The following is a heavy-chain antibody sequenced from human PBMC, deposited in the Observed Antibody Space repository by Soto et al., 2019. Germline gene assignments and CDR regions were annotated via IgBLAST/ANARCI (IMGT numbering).Heavy chain of an antibody. Sequence: PGGSLRLSCAASGFTFSSYSMNWVRQAPGKGLEWVSSISSSSSYIYYADSVKGRFTISRDNAKNSLYLQMNGLRAEDTAVYYCARVRIVVVTNYPADYYGMDVWGQGTTVTVSS. V-gene: IGHV3-21*01. J-gene: IGHJ6*02. CDR3: ARVRIVVVTNYPADYYGMDV. CDR2: ISSSSSYI. D-gene: IGHD2-21*02. CDR1: GFTFSSYS.